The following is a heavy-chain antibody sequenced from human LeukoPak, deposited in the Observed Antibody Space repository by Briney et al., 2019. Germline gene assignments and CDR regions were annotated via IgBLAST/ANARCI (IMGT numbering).Heavy chain of an antibody. V-gene: IGHV4-31*03. J-gene: IGHJ4*02. Sequence: PSQTLSLTCTVSGGSINSGASYWSWIRQHPEKGLDWIGFIYYSGSTSYNPSLKSRLTISLDTPKNQFSLKLNSVTAADTAVYYCAGVDGDYTYYFDYWGQGTLVTVSS. CDR3: AGVDGDYTYYFDY. CDR1: GGSINSGASY. CDR2: IYYSGST. D-gene: IGHD4-17*01.